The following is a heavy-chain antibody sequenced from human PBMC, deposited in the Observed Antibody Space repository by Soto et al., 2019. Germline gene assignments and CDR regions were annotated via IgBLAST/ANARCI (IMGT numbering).Heavy chain of an antibody. J-gene: IGHJ4*02. V-gene: IGHV3-30-3*01. CDR1: GFTFSDYA. CDR3: ARRLTLSVTAMGY. Sequence: QVQLVESGGGVVQPGRSLRLSCSASGFTFSDYAINLVRQSPGKGLEWVASISGDGINKYIADSVKGRFIISRDNSKNTVLLQMRILGPEDTAVYYCARRLTLSVTAMGYLSQGTLVTVSS. CDR2: ISGDGINK. D-gene: IGHD2-21*02.